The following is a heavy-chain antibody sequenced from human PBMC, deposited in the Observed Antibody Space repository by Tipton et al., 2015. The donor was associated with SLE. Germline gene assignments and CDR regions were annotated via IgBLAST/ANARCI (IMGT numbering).Heavy chain of an antibody. D-gene: IGHD3-9*01. Sequence: TLSLTCAVYGGSFSDYSWIWIRQPPGKGLECIGEIHHTGTTNYNPSLKSRVTMSVDTSKNQFSLKLSSVTAADTAVYYCARGQGYDILTGRPLYHHSGMDVWGQGTTVTVSS. CDR3: ARGQGYDILTGRPLYHHSGMDV. V-gene: IGHV4-34*01. CDR2: IHHTGTT. CDR1: GGSFSDYS. J-gene: IGHJ6*02.